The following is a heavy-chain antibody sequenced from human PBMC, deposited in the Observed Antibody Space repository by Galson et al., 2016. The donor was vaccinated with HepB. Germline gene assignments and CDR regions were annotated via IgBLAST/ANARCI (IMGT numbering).Heavy chain of an antibody. CDR2: GSPRTGST. CDR3: ARDRGSNSLKGYGTDV. J-gene: IGHJ6*02. V-gene: IGHV1-46*01. CDR1: GYTFINYY. Sequence: SVKVSCKASGYTFINYYMHWVRQAPGQGLEWMGIGSPRTGSTSYAQKFQDRVTVTRDTSTSTVYMELSSLRSEDTAVYYCARDRGSNSLKGYGTDVWGQGTTVTVSS. D-gene: IGHD3-10*01.